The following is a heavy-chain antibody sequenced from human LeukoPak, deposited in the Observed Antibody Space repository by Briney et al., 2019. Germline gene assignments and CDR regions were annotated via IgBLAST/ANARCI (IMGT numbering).Heavy chain of an antibody. CDR2: IGSSAGST. D-gene: IGHD2-8*01. CDR3: AKAVGVYYFDY. V-gene: IGHV3-23*01. J-gene: IGHJ4*02. CDR1: GFTFSSYT. Sequence: GGSLRLSCATSGFTFSSYTMTWVRQAPGKGLEYVSGIGSSAGSTTYADSVKGRFTISRDNSKNTLYLQMNSLRAEDTAVYYCAKAVGVYYFDYWGQGTLVTVSS.